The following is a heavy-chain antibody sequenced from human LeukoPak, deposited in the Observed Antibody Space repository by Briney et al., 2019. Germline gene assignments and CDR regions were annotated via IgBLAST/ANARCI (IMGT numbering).Heavy chain of an antibody. J-gene: IGHJ4*02. CDR1: GFTFSSYA. CDR3: ASILSSSWSDYFDY. Sequence: GGSLRLSCAASGFTFSSYAMHWVRQAPGKGLEWVAVISYDGSNKYYADSVKGRFTISRDNSKNTLYLQMNSLRAEDTAVYYCASILSSSWSDYFDYWGQGTLVTVYS. D-gene: IGHD6-13*01. V-gene: IGHV3-30*04. CDR2: ISYDGSNK.